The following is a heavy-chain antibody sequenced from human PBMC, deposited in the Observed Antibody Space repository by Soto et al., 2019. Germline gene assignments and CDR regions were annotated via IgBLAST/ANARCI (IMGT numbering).Heavy chain of an antibody. CDR2: ISAYNGNT. CDR1: GYTFTSYG. Sequence: ASVKVSYKASGYTFTSYGISWVRQAPGQGLEWMGWISAYNGNTNYAQKLQGRVTMTTDTSTSTAYMELRSLRSDDTAVYYCARDLGIIAVAASGWFDPWGQGTLVTVSS. J-gene: IGHJ5*02. CDR3: ARDLGIIAVAASGWFDP. V-gene: IGHV1-18*01. D-gene: IGHD6-19*01.